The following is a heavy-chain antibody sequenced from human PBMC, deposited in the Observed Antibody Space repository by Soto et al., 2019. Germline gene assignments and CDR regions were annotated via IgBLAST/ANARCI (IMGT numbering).Heavy chain of an antibody. V-gene: IGHV3-23*01. D-gene: IGHD3-3*01. J-gene: IGHJ4*02. CDR3: AKIVKDDFWSGHGPGC. Sequence: GGSLRLSCAASGFTFSSYAMSWVRQAPGKGLEWVSAISGSGGSTYYADSVKGRFTISRDNSKNTLYLQMNSLRAEDTAVYYCAKIVKDDFWSGHGPGCWGQGTLVTVSS. CDR1: GFTFSSYA. CDR2: ISGSGGST.